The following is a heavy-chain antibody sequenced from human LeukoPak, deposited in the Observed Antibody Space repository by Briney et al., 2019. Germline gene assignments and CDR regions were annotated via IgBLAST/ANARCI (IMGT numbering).Heavy chain of an antibody. CDR2: ITNWNGGST. D-gene: IGHD2-2*02. V-gene: IGHV3-20*04. CDR1: GFTFDDYG. CDR3: ARCSRSSTDCYSAFDI. Sequence: PGGSLRLSCEASGFTFDDYGMSWVRQSTGKGLEWVSAITNWNGGSTGYADYVRGRFTISRDNAKNSLYLQMNSLRAEDTALYYCARCSRSSTDCYSAFDIWGQGTMVTVSS. J-gene: IGHJ3*02.